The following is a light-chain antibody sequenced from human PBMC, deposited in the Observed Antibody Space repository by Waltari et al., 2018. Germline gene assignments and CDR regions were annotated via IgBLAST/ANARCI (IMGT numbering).Light chain of an antibody. CDR3: QKYGTSPRT. Sequence: EIVLTQSPGTLSLSPGGRATLSCRASQSVTSNYLAWYQQNPGHAPRLIMFGASTSATGSPDRLSGSGSGTDFTLTISRLEPEDFAVYYCQKYGTSPRTFGQGTKVEIK. J-gene: IGKJ1*01. CDR2: GAS. CDR1: QSVTSNY. V-gene: IGKV3-20*01.